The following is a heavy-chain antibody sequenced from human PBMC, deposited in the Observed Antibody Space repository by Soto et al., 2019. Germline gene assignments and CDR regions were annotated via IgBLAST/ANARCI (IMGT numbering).Heavy chain of an antibody. CDR2: IIPILGIA. CDR3: ASRSDDSYYFDY. D-gene: IGHD3-16*01. Sequence: ASVKVSCKASGGAFSSYTISWVRQAPGQGLEWMGRIIPILGIANYAQKFQGRVTITADKSTSTAYMELSSLRSEDTAVYYCASRSDDSYYFDYWGQGTLVTVSS. CDR1: GGAFSSYT. V-gene: IGHV1-69*02. J-gene: IGHJ4*02.